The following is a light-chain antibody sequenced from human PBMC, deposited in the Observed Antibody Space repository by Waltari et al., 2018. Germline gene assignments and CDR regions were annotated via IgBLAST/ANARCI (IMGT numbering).Light chain of an antibody. CDR1: QNISGW. Sequence: DIQMTQSPSTLAAFVGDRVTITCRASQNISGWLAWYQQKPGKAPNLLIFKASTLESGVPSRFSGSGSGTEFTLTINSLQPDDFATYYCQQYKSPTWTFGQGTKVEIK. CDR2: KAS. V-gene: IGKV1-5*03. J-gene: IGKJ1*01. CDR3: QQYKSPTWT.